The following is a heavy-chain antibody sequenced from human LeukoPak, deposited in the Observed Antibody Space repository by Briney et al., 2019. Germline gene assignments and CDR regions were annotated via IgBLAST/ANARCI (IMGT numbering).Heavy chain of an antibody. Sequence: GGSLRLSCAASGFTFSSYWMSWVRQAPGKGLEWVANIKQDGSEKHYVDSVRGRFTISRDNAKNSLFLQINSLRAEDTAVYYCANGGTYSSGPWGQGTLVTVSS. CDR3: ANGGTYSSGP. CDR1: GFTFSSYW. CDR2: IKQDGSEK. V-gene: IGHV3-7*01. J-gene: IGHJ5*02. D-gene: IGHD3-22*01.